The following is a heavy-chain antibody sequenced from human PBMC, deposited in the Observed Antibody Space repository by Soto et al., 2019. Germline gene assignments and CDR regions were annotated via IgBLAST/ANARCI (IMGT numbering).Heavy chain of an antibody. Sequence: GGSLRLSCAASGFTFSRYDMHWVRQAPGKGLEWVAVISYDGRNKYYADSVKGRFTISRDNSKNTLNLQMHSLRGDDTALYYCARGRTVTTFVGLDVWGQGTTVTSP. CDR1: GFTFSRYD. CDR2: ISYDGRNK. CDR3: ARGRTVTTFVGLDV. V-gene: IGHV3-30-3*01. J-gene: IGHJ6*02. D-gene: IGHD4-17*01.